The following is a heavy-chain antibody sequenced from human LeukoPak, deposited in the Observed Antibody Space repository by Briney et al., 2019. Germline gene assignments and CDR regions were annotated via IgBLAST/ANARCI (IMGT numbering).Heavy chain of an antibody. V-gene: IGHV4-4*07. CDR3: ARAGCGITSCKVYDH. Sequence: PSETLSLTCNVSGGSMRSYYWSSIRQPAGKGLEWIGRIYSTGSTNYNPSLKSRVTISLDTSKNQFSLRLSSVTAADTAVYYCARAGCGITSCKVYDHWGQGTLVTVSS. J-gene: IGHJ4*02. CDR1: GGSMRSYY. D-gene: IGHD2-2*01. CDR2: IYSTGST.